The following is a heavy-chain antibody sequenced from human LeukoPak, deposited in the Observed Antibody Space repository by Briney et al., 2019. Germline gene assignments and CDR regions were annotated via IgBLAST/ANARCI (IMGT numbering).Heavy chain of an antibody. CDR1: GFTFTSYA. Sequence: GGSLRVSCAASGFTFTSYAMSWVRQARGKGLEWVSAISGSGGSTYYADSVKGRFTISRDNSKNTLYLQMNSLRAEDTAVYYCAKGQYSGSYYVAGDYWGQGTLVTVSS. D-gene: IGHD1-26*01. J-gene: IGHJ4*02. CDR3: AKGQYSGSYYVAGDY. V-gene: IGHV3-23*01. CDR2: ISGSGGST.